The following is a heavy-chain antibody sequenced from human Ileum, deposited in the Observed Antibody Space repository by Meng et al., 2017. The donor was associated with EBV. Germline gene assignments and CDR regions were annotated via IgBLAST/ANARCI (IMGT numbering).Heavy chain of an antibody. CDR3: ARAGYYDFWSGHENWFDP. CDR2: IYYSGST. V-gene: IGHV4-59*01. CDR1: VGPISIYY. D-gene: IGHD3-3*01. Sequence: VQPQESSQGLLTPSETLPLPGPVSVGPISIYYGSWIRQPPGKRLEWIGYIYYSGSTNYNPSLKSRVTISIDTSKNQFSLKLSSVTAANTAVYYCARAGYYDFWSGHENWFDPWGQGTLVTVSS. J-gene: IGHJ5*02.